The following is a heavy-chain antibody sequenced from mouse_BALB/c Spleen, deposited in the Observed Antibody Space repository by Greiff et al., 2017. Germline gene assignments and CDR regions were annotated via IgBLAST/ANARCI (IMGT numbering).Heavy chain of an antibody. J-gene: IGHJ4*01. V-gene: IGHV5-9-4*01. CDR1: GFTFSSYA. Sequence: EVMLVGSGGGLVKPGGSLKLSCAASGFTFSSYAMSWVRQSPEKRLEWVAEISSGGSYTYYPDTVTGRFTISRDNAKNTLYLEMSSLRSEDTAMYYCARDGGGTTSAMDYWGQGTSVTVSS. CDR2: ISSGGSYT. D-gene: IGHD2-14*01. CDR3: ARDGGGTTSAMDY.